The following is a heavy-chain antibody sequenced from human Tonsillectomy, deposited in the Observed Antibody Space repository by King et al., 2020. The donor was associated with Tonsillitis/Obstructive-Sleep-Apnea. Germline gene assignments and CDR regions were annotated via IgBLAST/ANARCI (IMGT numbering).Heavy chain of an antibody. Sequence: VQLVESGGGVVQPGRSLRLSCAASGFSFSDYAMHWVRQAPGKGLEWVALFSYDGRTKHYARSVTGRFTISRDNSKSELSLQMNSLRPEDTAVYYCARGLGIREYGDYIMGYWGQGTLVTVSS. V-gene: IGHV3-30*04. J-gene: IGHJ4*02. CDR2: FSYDGRTK. D-gene: IGHD4-17*01. CDR3: ARGLGIREYGDYIMGY. CDR1: GFSFSDYA.